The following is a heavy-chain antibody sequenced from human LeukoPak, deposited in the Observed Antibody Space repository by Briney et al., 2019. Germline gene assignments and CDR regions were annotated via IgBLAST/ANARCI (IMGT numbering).Heavy chain of an antibody. J-gene: IGHJ6*02. V-gene: IGHV3-30-3*01. CDR3: ARDLFQVTYSYYYGMDV. Sequence: GGSLRLSCAASGFTFSSYAMHWVRQAPGKGLEWVAAISYDATNKHYADSVKGRFTISRDNSKNTLFVQMNSLRGEDTAVYYCARDLFQVTYSYYYGMDVWGQGTTVTVSS. CDR1: GFTFSSYA. D-gene: IGHD4-23*01. CDR2: ISYDATNK.